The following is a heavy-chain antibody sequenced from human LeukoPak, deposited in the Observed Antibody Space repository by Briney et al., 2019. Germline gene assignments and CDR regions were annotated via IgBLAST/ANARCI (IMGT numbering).Heavy chain of an antibody. Sequence: GGSLRLSCAASGFTFGAYALRWVRQAPGKGLEWIGFIRNRGNGGATEYATSLKGRFTISRDDSKSLAYLQMNSLKTEDTALYHFTRIGSWGLDLDLGQGTLVTVSS. CDR3: TRIGSWGLDLD. CDR1: GFTFGAYA. J-gene: IGHJ4*02. D-gene: IGHD6-13*01. CDR2: IRNRGNGGAT. V-gene: IGHV3-49*04.